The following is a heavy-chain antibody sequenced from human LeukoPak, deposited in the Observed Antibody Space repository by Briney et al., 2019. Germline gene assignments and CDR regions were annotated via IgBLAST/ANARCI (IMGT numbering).Heavy chain of an antibody. CDR3: ASSTRAVAGNFDY. V-gene: IGHV3-23*01. Sequence: GGTLRLSCAASGFTFSSYAMSWVRQAPGQGLEWVSAISGSGGSTYYADSVKGRFTISRDNSKTTLYLQMNSLRAEDTAVYYCASSTRAVAGNFDYWGQGTLVTVSS. CDR2: ISGSGGST. D-gene: IGHD6-19*01. J-gene: IGHJ4*02. CDR1: GFTFSSYA.